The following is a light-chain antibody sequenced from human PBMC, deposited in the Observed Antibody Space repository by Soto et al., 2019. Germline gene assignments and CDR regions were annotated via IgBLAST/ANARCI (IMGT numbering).Light chain of an antibody. J-gene: IGLJ2*01. CDR2: EVT. CDR1: TNDIATYNY. CDR3: QSYDSSLSVV. V-gene: IGLV2-14*01. Sequence: QSALTQPASVSGSPGQTITVSCTGTTNDIATYNYVSWYQQHPGKAPKLIIFEVTDRPSGVSNRFSGSKSGNTASLTISGLQAEDEAHYYCQSYDSSLSVVFGGGTKLTVL.